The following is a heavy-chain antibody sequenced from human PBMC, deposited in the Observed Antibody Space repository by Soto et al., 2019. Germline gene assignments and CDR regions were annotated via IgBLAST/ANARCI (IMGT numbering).Heavy chain of an antibody. Sequence: SVKVSCKASGGTFSMYAISCVLQSPGQGLEWMGGIIPIFGTANYAQKFQGRVTITADESTSTAYMELSSLRSEDTAVYYCARMNYYDSSGQGYWGQGTLVTVSS. D-gene: IGHD3-22*01. CDR3: ARMNYYDSSGQGY. V-gene: IGHV1-69*13. CDR1: GGTFSMYA. CDR2: IIPIFGTA. J-gene: IGHJ4*02.